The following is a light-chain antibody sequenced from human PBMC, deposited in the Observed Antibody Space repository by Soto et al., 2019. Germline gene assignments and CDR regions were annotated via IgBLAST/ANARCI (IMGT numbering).Light chain of an antibody. CDR2: GNS. CDR3: QYYDRRLSGLYV. Sequence: QSVLTQPPSVSGAPGQRVTISCTGSSSNIGAGYDVHWYQQLPGTAPKLLIYGNSNRPSGVPDRFSGSKSGTSASLAITGLQAEDEADYYCQYYDRRLSGLYVFGTGTKVTDL. CDR1: SSNIGAGYD. V-gene: IGLV1-40*01. J-gene: IGLJ1*01.